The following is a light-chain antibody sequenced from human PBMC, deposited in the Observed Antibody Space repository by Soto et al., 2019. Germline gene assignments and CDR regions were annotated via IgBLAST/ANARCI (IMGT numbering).Light chain of an antibody. CDR1: QSINSNY. J-gene: IGKJ1*01. Sequence: EIVLTQSPGTLSLSPGERDTLSCRASQSINSNYLAWYQQKPGQAPRLLIYGASRRATGNPDRFSGGGSGTDFTLTISRLEPEDVAVYYCQQYVTSPWTVGQGTKVEIK. V-gene: IGKV3-20*01. CDR2: GAS. CDR3: QQYVTSPWT.